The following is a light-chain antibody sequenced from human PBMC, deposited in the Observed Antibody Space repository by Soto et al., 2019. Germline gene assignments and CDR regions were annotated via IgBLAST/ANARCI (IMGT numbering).Light chain of an antibody. CDR1: QSVSSN. J-gene: IGKJ5*01. CDR3: QQYNNWFSIT. V-gene: IGKV3-15*01. CDR2: DAS. Sequence: DIVLTQSPGTLSLSPGERATLYCRASQSVSSNHLAWYQQKPGQAPRLLISDASTRATGIPARFSGSGSGTEFTLTISSLQSEDFAVYYCQQYNNWFSITFGQGTRLEIK.